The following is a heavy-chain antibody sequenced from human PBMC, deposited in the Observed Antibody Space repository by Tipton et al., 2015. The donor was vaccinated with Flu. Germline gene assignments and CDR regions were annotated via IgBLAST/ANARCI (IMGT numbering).Heavy chain of an antibody. J-gene: IGHJ4*02. CDR2: IKGKTDGGTT. CDR3: TTSPEFLAGTSHGAY. Sequence: SLRLSCAASGFPFRNAWMSWVRQAPGKGLEWVGRIKGKTDGGTTDYAAPVQGSFTISRDDSKNTLYLQMNSLKTEDSAVYYCTTSPEFLAGTSHGAYGGQGTLVTFSS. CDR1: GFPFRNAW. V-gene: IGHV3-15*01. D-gene: IGHD3-3*01.